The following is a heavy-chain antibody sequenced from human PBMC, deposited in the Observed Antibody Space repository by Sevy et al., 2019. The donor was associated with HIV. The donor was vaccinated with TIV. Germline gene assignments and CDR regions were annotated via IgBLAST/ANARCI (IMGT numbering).Heavy chain of an antibody. D-gene: IGHD1-26*01. CDR2: ISGSGGRT. CDR1: GFTFATQG. Sequence: GGSLILSCAAAGFTFATQGLSWVRQAPGNGLEWVSSISGSGGRTDYADSVKGRFTISRDYSKNTLYLQMNSLRDEDTAVYYCARGGSGSYSGAFDIWGQGTMVTVSS. J-gene: IGHJ3*02. V-gene: IGHV3-23*01. CDR3: ARGGSGSYSGAFDI.